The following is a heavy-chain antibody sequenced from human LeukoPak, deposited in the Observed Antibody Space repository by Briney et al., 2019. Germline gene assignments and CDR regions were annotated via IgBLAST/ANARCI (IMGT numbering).Heavy chain of an antibody. Sequence: ASVKVPCKASGYTFTSYGISWVRQAPGQGLEWMGWISAYNGNTNYAQKLQGRVTMTTETSTSTAYMERRSPRSDDTAVYYCARVYRDSYGQNWGQGTLVTVSS. CDR1: GYTFTSYG. V-gene: IGHV1-18*04. CDR3: ARVYRDSYGQN. CDR2: ISAYNGNT. D-gene: IGHD5-18*01. J-gene: IGHJ4*02.